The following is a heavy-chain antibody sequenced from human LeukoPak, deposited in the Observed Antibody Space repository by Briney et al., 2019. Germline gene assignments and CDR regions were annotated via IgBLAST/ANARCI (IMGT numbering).Heavy chain of an antibody. V-gene: IGHV1-18*01. J-gene: IGHJ4*02. D-gene: IGHD3-10*01. Sequence: WASVKVSCKASGYSFTTYDINWVRQAPGQGLEWMGWISFYSGKEKYAEKFQGRVTMTTDTSTNTAYMELRTLRSDDTAVYYCARELFDFDYWGQGTLVTVSS. CDR1: GYSFTTYD. CDR2: ISFYSGKE. CDR3: ARELFDFDY.